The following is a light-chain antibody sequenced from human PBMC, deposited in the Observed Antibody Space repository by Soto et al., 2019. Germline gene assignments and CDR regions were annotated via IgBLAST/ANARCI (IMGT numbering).Light chain of an antibody. CDR2: GTS. CDR3: QQFDDSVT. CDR1: QYINTR. V-gene: IGKV3-20*01. Sequence: EIVLTQSPATLSSFPGDRVTLSCRASQYINTRLAWYQHRPCQAPRLLIYGTSDRATGTPDRFSGSGSGTDFTLTISRLEPEDSAVYYCQQFDDSVTFGQGTRLEIK. J-gene: IGKJ5*01.